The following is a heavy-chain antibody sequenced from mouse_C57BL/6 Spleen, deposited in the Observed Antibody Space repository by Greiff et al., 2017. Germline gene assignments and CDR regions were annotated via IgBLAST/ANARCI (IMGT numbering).Heavy chain of an antibody. V-gene: IGHV3-6*01. D-gene: IGHD2-2*01. J-gene: IGHJ2*01. CDR1: GYSITSGYY. CDR2: ISYDGSN. Sequence: EVKLEESGPGLVKPSQSLSLTCSVTGYSITSGYYWNWIRQFPGNKLEWMGYISYDGSNHYNQSLKNRISITRDTSKNQFFLKLNSVTTEDTATYYCAREGNYGYDSYYWGQGTTLTVSS. CDR3: AREGNYGYDSYY.